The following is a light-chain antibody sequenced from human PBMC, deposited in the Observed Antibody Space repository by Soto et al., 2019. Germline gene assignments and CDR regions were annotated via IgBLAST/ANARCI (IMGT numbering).Light chain of an antibody. J-gene: IGKJ2*01. CDR2: GAS. CDR1: QSVSSY. Sequence: EIVLTQSPGTLSLSLGERATLSCRASQSVSSYLAWYQQKPGQAPRLLIYGASSRATGIPDRFSGSGSGTDFTLTISRLEPEDFAVYYCQQYGSSPTFGQGTKLEIK. CDR3: QQYGSSPT. V-gene: IGKV3-20*01.